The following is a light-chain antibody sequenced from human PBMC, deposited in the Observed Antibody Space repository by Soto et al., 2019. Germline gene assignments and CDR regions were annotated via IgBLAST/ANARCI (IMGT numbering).Light chain of an antibody. V-gene: IGLV2-23*01. CDR2: EGS. CDR1: SSDVGGQKL. CDR3: CSYAGSTTWV. J-gene: IGLJ3*02. Sequence: QSALTQPASVSGSPGQSITISCTGTSSDVGGQKLVSWYQQHPGKAPKVLLYEGSERHSGVSDRFSGSKSGNTASLTISGLQADDEADYYCCSYAGSTTWVFGGGTKLTVL.